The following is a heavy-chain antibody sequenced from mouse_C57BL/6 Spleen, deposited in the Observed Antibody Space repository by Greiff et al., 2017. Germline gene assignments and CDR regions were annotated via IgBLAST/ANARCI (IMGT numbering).Heavy chain of an antibody. Sequence: EVQLQESGPGLVKPSQSLSLTCSVTGYSITSGYYWNWIRQFPGNKLEWMGYISYDGSNNYNPSLKNRISITRDTSKNQFFLKLNSVTTEDTATYYCAVGNFWYFDVWGTGTTVTVSS. CDR1: GYSITSGYY. CDR2: ISYDGSN. V-gene: IGHV3-6*01. J-gene: IGHJ1*03. D-gene: IGHD2-1*01. CDR3: AVGNFWYFDV.